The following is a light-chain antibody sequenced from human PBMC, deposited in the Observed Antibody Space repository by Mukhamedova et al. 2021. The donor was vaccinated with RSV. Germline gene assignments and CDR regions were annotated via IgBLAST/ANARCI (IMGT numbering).Light chain of an antibody. CDR3: QAWDSSTVI. V-gene: IGLV3-1*01. Sequence: RPSGIPERFSGSNSGNTATLTISGTQAMDDADYYCQAWDSSTVILGGGTKLTVL. J-gene: IGLJ2*01.